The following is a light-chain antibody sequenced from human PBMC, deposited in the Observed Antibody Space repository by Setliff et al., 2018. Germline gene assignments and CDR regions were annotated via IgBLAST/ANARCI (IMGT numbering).Light chain of an antibody. V-gene: IGLV2-8*01. Sequence: QSALTQPPSASGSPGQSVTISCTGTSSDVGGYNYVSWYQQHPGKAPKLMIYEVSKRPSGVPDRFSGSKSGNTAPLTVSGLQAEDEADYYCSSYAGSNTPYVFGTGTKVTVL. J-gene: IGLJ1*01. CDR1: SSDVGGYNY. CDR3: SSYAGSNTPYV. CDR2: EVS.